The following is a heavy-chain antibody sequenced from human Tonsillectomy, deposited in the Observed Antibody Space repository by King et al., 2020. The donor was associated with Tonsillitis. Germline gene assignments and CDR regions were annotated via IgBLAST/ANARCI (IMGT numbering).Heavy chain of an antibody. Sequence: QLVQSGAEVKKPGASVKVSCKASGYTFTSYYMHWVRQAPGQGLEWMGIINPSGGSTSYAQKFQGRVTMTRDTSTSTVYMELSSLRSEDTAVYYCARAQKQTDMVRGVIISGKFDYWGQGTLVTVSS. J-gene: IGHJ4*02. V-gene: IGHV1-46*01. CDR1: GYTFTSYY. CDR2: INPSGGST. CDR3: ARAQKQTDMVRGVIISGKFDY. D-gene: IGHD3-10*01.